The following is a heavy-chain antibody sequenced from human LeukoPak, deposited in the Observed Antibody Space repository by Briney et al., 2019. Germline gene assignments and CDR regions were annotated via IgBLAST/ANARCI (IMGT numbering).Heavy chain of an antibody. CDR1: GYMFSRYG. D-gene: IGHD1-1*01. CDR2: ISGYNDNT. CDR3: ARSGRGTYYYFDW. Sequence: ASVKVSCKASGYMFSRYGMSWVRQALGQGPEWMGWISGYNDNTNYAQKFQDRVTMTKDTSTSTAYMELRSLRSDDTAVYYCARSGRGTYYYFDWWGQGTLVTVSS. J-gene: IGHJ4*02. V-gene: IGHV1-18*01.